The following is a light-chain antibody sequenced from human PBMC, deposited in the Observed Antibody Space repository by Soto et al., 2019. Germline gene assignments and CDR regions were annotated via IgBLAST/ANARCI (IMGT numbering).Light chain of an antibody. CDR3: HQYNFWPS. V-gene: IGKV3-15*01. CDR2: GTS. J-gene: IGKJ1*01. Sequence: EMVLTQSPATLSLSPLEIATLSVRASQSVSSSLAWYQQKPGQSPRLLIYGTSTRATGVPARFSGSGSGTEFTLSISSLQSEDFAVYYCHQYNFWPSFGQGTKVDIK. CDR1: QSVSSS.